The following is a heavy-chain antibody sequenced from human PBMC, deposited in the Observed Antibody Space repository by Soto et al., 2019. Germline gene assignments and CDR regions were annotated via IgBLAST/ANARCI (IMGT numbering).Heavy chain of an antibody. CDR1: GGSFSGYY. D-gene: IGHD2-2*01. CDR3: ARRPAAVPYNWFDP. V-gene: IGHV4-34*01. Sequence: SETLSLTCAVYGGSFSGYYWSWIRQPPGKGLEWIGEINHSGSTNYNPSLKSRVTISVDTSKNQFSLKLSSVTAADTAVYYCARRPAAVPYNWFDPWGQGTLVTVSS. J-gene: IGHJ5*02. CDR2: INHSGST.